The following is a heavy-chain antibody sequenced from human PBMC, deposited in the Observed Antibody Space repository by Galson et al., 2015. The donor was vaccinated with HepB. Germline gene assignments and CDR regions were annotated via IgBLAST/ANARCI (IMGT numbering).Heavy chain of an antibody. CDR2: IIPIFGTA. J-gene: IGHJ3*02. D-gene: IGHD3-22*01. CDR1: GYTFTSYD. V-gene: IGHV1-69*13. Sequence: SVKVSCKASGYTFTSYDINWVRQATGQGLEWMGGIIPIFGTANYAQKFQGRVTITADESTSTAYMELSSLRSEDTAVYYCARVVHYYDSSGTPADAFDIWGQGTMVTVSS. CDR3: ARVVHYYDSSGTPADAFDI.